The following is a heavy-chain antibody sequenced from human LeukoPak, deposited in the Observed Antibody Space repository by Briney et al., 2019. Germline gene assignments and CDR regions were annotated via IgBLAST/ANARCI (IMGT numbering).Heavy chain of an antibody. CDR2: IYYSGST. D-gene: IGHD4-17*01. V-gene: IGHV4-38-2*01. CDR3: ASRMDGDSGDY. Sequence: GSLRLSCAASGFTFSDYYMSWIRQPPGKGLEWIGSIYYSGSTYYNPSLKSRVTISVDTSKNQFSLKLSSVTAADTAVYYCASRMDGDSGDYWGQGTLVTVSS. CDR1: GFTFSDYY. J-gene: IGHJ4*02.